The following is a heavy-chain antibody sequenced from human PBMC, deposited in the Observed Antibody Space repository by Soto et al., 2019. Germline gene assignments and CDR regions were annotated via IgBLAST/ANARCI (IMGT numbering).Heavy chain of an antibody. Sequence: SVKVSCKASGGTFSSYAISWVRQAPGQGLEWMGGIIPIFGTANYAQKFQGRVTITADESTSTAYMELSSLRSEDTAVYYCARGPMVRGVIKVRYYYYGMDVWGQGTTVIVSS. CDR1: GGTFSSYA. CDR3: ARGPMVRGVIKVRYYYYGMDV. D-gene: IGHD3-10*01. V-gene: IGHV1-69*13. CDR2: IIPIFGTA. J-gene: IGHJ6*02.